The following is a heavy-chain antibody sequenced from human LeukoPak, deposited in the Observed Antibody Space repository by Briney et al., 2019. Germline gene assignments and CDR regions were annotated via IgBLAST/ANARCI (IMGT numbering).Heavy chain of an antibody. V-gene: IGHV3-9*01. CDR2: ISWNSGSI. J-gene: IGHJ3*02. CDR3: ARIAAAAFDI. CDR1: GFTFDDYA. D-gene: IGHD6-13*01. Sequence: PGRSLRLSCAASGFTFDDYAMHWVRQAPGKGLEWVSGISWNSGSIGYADSVKGRFTISRDNAKNSLYLQMNSLRAEDTAVYYCARIAAAAFDIWGQGTMVTVSS.